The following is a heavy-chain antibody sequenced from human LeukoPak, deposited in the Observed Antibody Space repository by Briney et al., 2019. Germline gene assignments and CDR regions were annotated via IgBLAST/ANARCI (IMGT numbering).Heavy chain of an antibody. CDR2: ISSSSSSI. CDR3: ARLADYGNYGPREYLDF. CDR1: GFTFSTSW. Sequence: GGSLRLSCAASGFTFSTSWMNWVRQAPGKGLEWVSSISSSSSSIYYADSLKGRFTISRDNAKTSLYLQMNSLRAEDTAVYYCARLADYGNYGPREYLDFWGQGTLVTVSS. D-gene: IGHD4-11*01. V-gene: IGHV3-21*01. J-gene: IGHJ4*02.